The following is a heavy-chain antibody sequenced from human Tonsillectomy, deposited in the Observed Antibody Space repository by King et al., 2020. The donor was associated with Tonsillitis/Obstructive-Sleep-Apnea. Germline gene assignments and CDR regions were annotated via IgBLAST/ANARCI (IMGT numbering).Heavy chain of an antibody. CDR2: ITSNGGGT. D-gene: IGHD3-22*01. V-gene: IGHV3-64D*06. J-gene: IGHJ4*02. CDR1: GFTFSSSA. CDR3: VKAAGGYYDY. Sequence: VQLVESGGGLVQPGGSLRLSCSASGFTFSSSAMHWVRQGPGKGLEYVSAITSNGGGTYYADSVKGRFTISRDNSKNTLYLQMSSLRADDTAVYYCVKAAGGYYDYWGQGTLVTVSS.